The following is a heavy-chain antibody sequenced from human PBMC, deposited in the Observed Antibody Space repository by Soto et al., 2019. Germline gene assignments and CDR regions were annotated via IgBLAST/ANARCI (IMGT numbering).Heavy chain of an antibody. CDR3: AKDGIYDYIWGSYRYPYYFDY. V-gene: IGHV3-23*01. CDR1: GFTFSSYA. J-gene: IGHJ4*02. D-gene: IGHD3-16*02. Sequence: EVQLLESGGGLVQPGGSLRLSCAASGFTFSSYAMSWVRQAPGKGLEWVSAISGSGGSTYYADSVKGRFTISRDNSKNTLYLQMNSLRAEDTAVYYCAKDGIYDYIWGSYRYPYYFDYWGQGTLVTVSS. CDR2: ISGSGGST.